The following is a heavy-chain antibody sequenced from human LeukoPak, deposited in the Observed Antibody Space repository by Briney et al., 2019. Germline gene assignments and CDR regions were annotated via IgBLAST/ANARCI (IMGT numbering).Heavy chain of an antibody. D-gene: IGHD5-24*01. CDR2: MNPNSGNT. J-gene: IGHJ4*02. Sequence: GASVKVSCKASGYTFTGYYMHWVRQAPGQGLEWMGWMNPNSGNTGYAQKFQGRVTITRNTSISTAYMELSSLRSEDTAVYYCARAIESEIDYWGQGTLVTVSS. V-gene: IGHV1-8*03. CDR3: ARAIESEIDY. CDR1: GYTFTGYY.